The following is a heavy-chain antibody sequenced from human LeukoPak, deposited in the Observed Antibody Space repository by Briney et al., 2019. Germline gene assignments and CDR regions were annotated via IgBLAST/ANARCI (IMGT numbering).Heavy chain of an antibody. D-gene: IGHD6-13*01. J-gene: IGHJ4*02. Sequence: PGGSLRLSCAASGFTFSSYEMNWVRQAPGKGLEWVSYISSSGSTIYYADSVKGRFTISRDNSKNTLYLQMNSLRAEDTAVYYCAKDRGSSWPLHWGQGTLVTVSS. V-gene: IGHV3-48*03. CDR2: ISSSGSTI. CDR3: AKDRGSSWPLH. CDR1: GFTFSSYE.